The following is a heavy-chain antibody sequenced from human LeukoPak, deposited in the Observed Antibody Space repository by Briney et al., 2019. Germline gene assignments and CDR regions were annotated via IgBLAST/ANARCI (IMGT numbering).Heavy chain of an antibody. D-gene: IGHD3-9*01. CDR1: GDSVSSNSAA. CDR2: TYYRSKWYN. Sequence: SQTLSLTCAISGDSVSSNSAAWNWIRQSPSRGLEWLGRTYYRSKWYNDYAVSAKSRITINPDTSKNQFSLQLNSVTPEDTAVYYCARGLRYFDWLYFDYWGQGTLVTVSS. CDR3: ARGLRYFDWLYFDY. J-gene: IGHJ4*02. V-gene: IGHV6-1*01.